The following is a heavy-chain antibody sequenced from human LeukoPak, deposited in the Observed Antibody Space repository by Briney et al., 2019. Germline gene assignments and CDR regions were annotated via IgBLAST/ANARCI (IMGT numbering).Heavy chain of an antibody. V-gene: IGHV3-30*02. CDR2: IRSDGSNK. J-gene: IGHJ2*01. D-gene: IGHD6-13*01. Sequence: GGSLRLSCAASGFTFGSYGMHWVRQAPGKGLEWVTFIRSDGSNKYYADSVKGRFTISRDNSKNTVHLQMDSLRADDTAVYYCASAPGIAAVGLWYFDLWGRGTLVSVSS. CDR1: GFTFGSYG. CDR3: ASAPGIAAVGLWYFDL.